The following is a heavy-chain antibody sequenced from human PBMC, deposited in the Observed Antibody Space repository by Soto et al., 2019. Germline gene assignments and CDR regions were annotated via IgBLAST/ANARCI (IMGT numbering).Heavy chain of an antibody. CDR2: MNPNSGNT. D-gene: IGHD3-3*01. CDR3: ARGYEGHYDFWRFDP. CDR1: GYTFTSYD. V-gene: IGHV1-8*01. J-gene: IGHJ5*02. Sequence: ASVKVSCKASGYTFTSYDINWVRQATGQGLEWMGWMNPNSGNTGYAQKFQGRVTMTRNTSISTAYMELSSLRSEDTAVYYCARGYEGHYDFWRFDPWGQGTLVTVSA.